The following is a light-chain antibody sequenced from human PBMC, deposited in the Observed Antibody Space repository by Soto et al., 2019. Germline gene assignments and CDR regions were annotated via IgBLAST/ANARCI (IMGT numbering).Light chain of an antibody. CDR1: QSVSSSY. CDR2: GES. Sequence: EIVLTQSPGTLSLSPGERATLSCRASQSVSSSYLAWYHQKYGQAPRLLIYGESSRATGIPDRFSGSGSGTDFTLTISRLEPAEFAVYYCQQFRSPYMYTFGQGTKLEMK. V-gene: IGKV3-20*01. CDR3: QQFRSPYMYT. J-gene: IGKJ2*01.